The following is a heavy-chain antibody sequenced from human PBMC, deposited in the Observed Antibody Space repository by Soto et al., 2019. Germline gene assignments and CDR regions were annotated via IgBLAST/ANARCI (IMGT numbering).Heavy chain of an antibody. CDR2: VYFVGNS. J-gene: IGHJ4*02. CDR1: GASISSASYF. D-gene: IGHD4-17*01. V-gene: IGHV4-39*01. CDR3: VRFSGEYVNGVKRRSFDL. Sequence: SETLSLTCTVSGASISSASYFWGWIRQPPGKGLEWIGSVYFVGNSYYNPSLKSRVSISVDASKDQFSLRLSSMTAADTGVYYCVRFSGEYVNGVKRRSFDLWGQGTLVTVSS.